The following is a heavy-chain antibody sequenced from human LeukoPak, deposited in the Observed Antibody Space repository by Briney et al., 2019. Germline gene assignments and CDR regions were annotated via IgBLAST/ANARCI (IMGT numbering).Heavy chain of an antibody. CDR2: ISFDETKK. CDR3: ARMKVIKGASLYY. CDR1: GFSFSKYA. D-gene: IGHD2-21*01. V-gene: IGHV3-30-3*01. Sequence: PGRPLRLSCAASGFSFSKYAMHWVRQAPGKGLEWVAVISFDETKKYYADSVKGRFTISRDNSNNTLFLQMNSVKTEDTAVYFCARMKVIKGASLYYCGQGSLVTVSS. J-gene: IGHJ4*02.